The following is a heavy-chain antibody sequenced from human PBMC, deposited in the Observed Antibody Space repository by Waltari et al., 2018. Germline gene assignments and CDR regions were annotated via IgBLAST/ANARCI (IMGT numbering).Heavy chain of an antibody. J-gene: IGHJ6*03. CDR1: GGSISSSNYY. CDR3: VRHGRYRGYGYYYYYYMDV. V-gene: IGHV4-39*01. CDR2: IYYSGST. D-gene: IGHD5-12*01. Sequence: QLQLQESGPGLVKPSETLSLTCTVSGGSISSSNYYWGWIRQPPGRGLEWIGNIYYSGSTYYNPSLKSRLTISVDTSKNQFSLKLSSVTAADTAVYYCVRHGRYRGYGYYYYYYMDVWGKGTTVTVSS.